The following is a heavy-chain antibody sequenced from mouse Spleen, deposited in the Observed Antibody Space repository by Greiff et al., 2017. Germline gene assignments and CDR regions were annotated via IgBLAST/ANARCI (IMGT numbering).Heavy chain of an antibody. CDR3: ARDYRYLYAMDY. J-gene: IGHJ4*01. Sequence: EVKLMESGGGLVKPGGSLKLSCAASGFTFSDYGMHWVRQAPEKGLEWVAYISSGSSTIYYADTVKGRFTISRDNAKNTLFLQMTSLRSEDTAMYYCARDYRYLYAMDYWGQGTSVTVSS. D-gene: IGHD2-14*01. V-gene: IGHV5-17*01. CDR1: GFTFSDYG. CDR2: ISSGSSTI.